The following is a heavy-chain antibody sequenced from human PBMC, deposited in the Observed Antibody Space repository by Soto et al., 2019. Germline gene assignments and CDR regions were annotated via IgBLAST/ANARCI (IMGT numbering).Heavy chain of an antibody. CDR3: ARGDVGAFDL. CDR2: IHSDGSST. CDR1: DFTFGYYW. V-gene: IGHV3-74*03. Sequence: GGPRRLSCVGSDFTFGYYWLLWAHHVPGKGLVWVSRIHSDGSSTTYADSVKGRFTISRDNAKNTLYLQMASLRVEDTAVYYCARGDVGAFDLWAQATMVTLPS. J-gene: IGHJ3*01. D-gene: IGHD1-26*01.